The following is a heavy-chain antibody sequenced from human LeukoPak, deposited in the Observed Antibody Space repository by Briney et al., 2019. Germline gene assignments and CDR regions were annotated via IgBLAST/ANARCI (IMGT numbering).Heavy chain of an antibody. D-gene: IGHD6-13*01. CDR2: IIPIFGTA. CDR1: GGTFSSYA. CDR3: ARAPGYSSSWYYFDY. J-gene: IGHJ4*02. V-gene: IGHV1-69*05. Sequence: SVKVSCKASGGTFSSYAISWVRQAPGQGLEWMGGIIPIFGTANYAQKFQGRVTITTDESTSTAYMELSSLRSEDTAVYYCARAPGYSSSWYYFDYWGQGTLVTVSS.